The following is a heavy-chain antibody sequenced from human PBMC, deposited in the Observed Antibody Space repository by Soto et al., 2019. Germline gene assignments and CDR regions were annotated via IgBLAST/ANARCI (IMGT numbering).Heavy chain of an antibody. V-gene: IGHV3-30*18. CDR2: ISDDGSQK. J-gene: IGHJ6*02. Sequence: QVQLVESGGGVVQPGQSLRLSCTASGFPFSRFGMHWVRQAPGKGLEWLSVISDDGSQKYYGDSVKGRFTISRDNSKSTLYLQMNSLNAEDTDVYWCAKAGASGSFAYYGMDVWGQGTTVTVSS. D-gene: IGHD3-10*01. CDR1: GFPFSRFG. CDR3: AKAGASGSFAYYGMDV.